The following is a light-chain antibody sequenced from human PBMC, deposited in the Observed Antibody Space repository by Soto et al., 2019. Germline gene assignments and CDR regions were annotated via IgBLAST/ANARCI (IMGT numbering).Light chain of an antibody. CDR1: SSDIGSYHL. Sequence: QLVLTQPASVSGSPRQSITISCTGTSSDIGSYHLVSWYQQHPGKAPKLIIYEGSKRPSGVSNRFSGSKSGNTASLTISGLQTEDEADYYCCSYARSNFVVFGGGTKVTVL. CDR2: EGS. CDR3: CSYARSNFVV. J-gene: IGLJ2*01. V-gene: IGLV2-23*01.